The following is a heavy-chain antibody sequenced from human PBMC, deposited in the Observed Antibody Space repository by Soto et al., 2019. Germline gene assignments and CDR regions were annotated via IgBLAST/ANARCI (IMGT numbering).Heavy chain of an antibody. CDR2: INHSGST. J-gene: IGHJ4*02. D-gene: IGHD1-26*01. Sequence: QVQLQQWGAGLLKPSETLSLTCAVYGGSFSGYYWSWIRQPPGKGLEWIGEINHSGSTNYNPSLKSRVTRSVDTSKNQFSLKLSSVTAADTAVYYCARAQSGSYPYWGQGTLVTVSS. CDR3: ARAQSGSYPY. CDR1: GGSFSGYY. V-gene: IGHV4-34*01.